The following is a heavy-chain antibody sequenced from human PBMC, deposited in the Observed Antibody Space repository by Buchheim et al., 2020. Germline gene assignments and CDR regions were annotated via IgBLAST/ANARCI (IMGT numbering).Heavy chain of an antibody. J-gene: IGHJ4*02. D-gene: IGHD1-26*01. CDR1: GFTFSNFP. Sequence: EVQLLESGGGLVQPGGSLRLSCAASGFTFSNFPMAWVRQAPGKGLEWVSSISGSRGSTYYADSVKGRFAISRDNSKGSLYLQMNSLRAEDTAVYYCAKLLGASDSWGQGTL. V-gene: IGHV3-23*01. CDR3: AKLLGASDS. CDR2: ISGSRGST.